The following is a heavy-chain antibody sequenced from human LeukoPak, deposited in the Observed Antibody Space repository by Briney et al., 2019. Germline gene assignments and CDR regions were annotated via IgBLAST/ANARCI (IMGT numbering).Heavy chain of an antibody. J-gene: IGHJ2*01. CDR2: IYSGGST. D-gene: IGHD5-12*01. Sequence: GGSLRLSCAASGFTVSSNYMSWVRQAPGKGLEGVSVIYSGGSTYYADSVKGRFTISRDNAKNTVYLEMNSLRAEDTAVYSCARGGLRNWYFDLWGRGPLVPVSS. V-gene: IGHV3-53*01. CDR1: GFTVSSNY. CDR3: ARGGLRNWYFDL.